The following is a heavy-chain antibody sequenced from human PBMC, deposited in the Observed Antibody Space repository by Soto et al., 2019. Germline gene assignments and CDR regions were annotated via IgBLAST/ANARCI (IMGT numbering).Heavy chain of an antibody. Sequence: QVQLVESGGGVVQPGRSLRLSCAASGFTFSSYGMHWVRQAPGKGLEWVAVIRYDGSNKYYADSVKGRFTISRDNSKSTLYPQINSLRAEDTAVCYCARGGALARYFYLWGGGSLVTVSA. J-gene: IGHJ2*01. CDR1: GFTFSSYG. V-gene: IGHV3-33*01. CDR3: ARGGALARYFYL. D-gene: IGHD6-6*01. CDR2: IRYDGSNK.